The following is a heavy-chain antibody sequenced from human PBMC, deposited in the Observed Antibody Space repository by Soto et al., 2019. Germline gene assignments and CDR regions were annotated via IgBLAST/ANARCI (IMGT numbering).Heavy chain of an antibody. D-gene: IGHD3-9*01. Sequence: QVPLVQSGAEVKKLGSSVKVSCKASGGTFSSNAISWVRQAPGQGLEWMGGIIPIYASPNYAQTFQGRVTVTADKATSTSYLELSRLKFADSAIYYCAVAVTGSRSPLAHWGQGTLVIVSS. V-gene: IGHV1-69*06. CDR1: GGTFSSNA. CDR3: AVAVTGSRSPLAH. J-gene: IGHJ4*02. CDR2: IIPIYASP.